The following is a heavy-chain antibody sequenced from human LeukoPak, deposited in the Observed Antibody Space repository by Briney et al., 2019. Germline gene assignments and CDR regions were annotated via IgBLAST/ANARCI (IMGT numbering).Heavy chain of an antibody. CDR2: IIPIFGTA. J-gene: IGHJ3*02. V-gene: IGHV1-69*06. Sequence: SVKVSCKASGGTFSSYAISWVRQAPGQGLEWMGGIIPIFGTANYAQKFQGRVTMTEDTSTDTAYMELSSLRSEDTAVYYCATVYTAWELLPGAFDIWGQGTMVTVSS. D-gene: IGHD1-26*01. CDR1: GGTFSSYA. CDR3: ATVYTAWELLPGAFDI.